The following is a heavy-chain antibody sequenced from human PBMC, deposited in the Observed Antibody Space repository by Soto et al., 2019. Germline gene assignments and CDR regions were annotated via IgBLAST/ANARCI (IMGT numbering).Heavy chain of an antibody. CDR3: ARRVQVWLPDYYGVDV. V-gene: IGHV1-18*01. Sequence: QAQLVQSGAEVKKPGASVNVSCKASGYDYVTYAITWVRQRPGQGLEWMGWISTLNGNTNYAQNFQGRVTMTTDTSTRIVHLELRSLRSDDTAVYYCARRVQVWLPDYYGVDVRGQGTPVTVSS. CDR1: GYDYVTYA. CDR2: ISTLNGNT. D-gene: IGHD5-18*01. J-gene: IGHJ6*02.